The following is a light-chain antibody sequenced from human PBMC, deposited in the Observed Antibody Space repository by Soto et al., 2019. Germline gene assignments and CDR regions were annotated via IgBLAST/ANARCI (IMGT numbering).Light chain of an antibody. CDR1: QGIGSA. CDR2: DAS. Sequence: ALGLTRSPSSPSASVGDRVSITCRASQGIGSALAWYQLKPGAAPTLLIYDASTLESGVPSRFSGSRSGADFTLTISSLQPEDFATYYCQNFRSSAISFGGGTKVDIK. CDR3: QNFRSSAIS. V-gene: IGKV1-13*02. J-gene: IGKJ4*01.